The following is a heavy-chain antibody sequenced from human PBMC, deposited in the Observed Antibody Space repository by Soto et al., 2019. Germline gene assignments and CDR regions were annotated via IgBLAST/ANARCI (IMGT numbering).Heavy chain of an antibody. V-gene: IGHV3-23*01. CDR2: ISGSGGST. J-gene: IGHJ6*03. CDR1: GFTFSSYA. Sequence: PGGSLRLSCAASGFTFSSYAMSWVRQAPGKGLEWVSAISGSGGSTYYADSVKGRFTISRDNSKNTLYLQMNSLRAEDTAVYYCAKGLAARPSYYYYYYMDVWGKGTTVTVSS. CDR3: AKGLAARPSYYYYYYMDV. D-gene: IGHD6-6*01.